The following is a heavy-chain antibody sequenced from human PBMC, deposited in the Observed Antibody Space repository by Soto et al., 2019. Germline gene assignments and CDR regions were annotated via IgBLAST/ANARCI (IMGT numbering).Heavy chain of an antibody. CDR2: INASGGYT. Sequence: ASVKVSCKASGYTFSSYYMNWVRQAPGQGLEWLGIINASGGYTTYAQRFLGRVTMTSDTSTSTVYMELSSLRSEDTAVYYCARVFKQQLVFDYWGQGTLVTVSS. J-gene: IGHJ4*02. CDR3: ARVFKQQLVFDY. V-gene: IGHV1-46*01. D-gene: IGHD6-13*01. CDR1: GYTFSSYY.